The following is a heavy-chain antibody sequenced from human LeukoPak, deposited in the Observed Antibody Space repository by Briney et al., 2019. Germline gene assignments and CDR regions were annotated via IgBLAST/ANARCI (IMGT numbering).Heavy chain of an antibody. CDR3: ARGFWSGLPSGLAYMDV. Sequence: SVKVSCKASGGTFSSYAISWLRQAPGQGLEWMGGIIPIFGTANYAQKFQGRVTITADESTSTAYMELSSLRSEDTAVYYCARGFWSGLPSGLAYMDVWGKGTTVTVSS. J-gene: IGHJ6*03. CDR1: GGTFSSYA. CDR2: IIPIFGTA. V-gene: IGHV1-69*01. D-gene: IGHD3-3*01.